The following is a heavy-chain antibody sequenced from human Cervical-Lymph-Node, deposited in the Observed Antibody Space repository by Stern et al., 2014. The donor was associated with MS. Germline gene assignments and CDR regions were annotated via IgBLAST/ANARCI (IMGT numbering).Heavy chain of an antibody. CDR1: GGSVRSTNW. J-gene: IGHJ2*01. CDR3: ARERQQYCNSEGCSYWYFDL. V-gene: IGHV4-4*02. D-gene: IGHD2/OR15-2a*01. Sequence: QLQLQESGPGLVKPSGTLSLTCAVSGGSVRSTNWWSWVRQSPGKGLEWIGDIYHSGASNYRPSLRSRVSISLDNSKNHLSLHLTSVTAADTAVYYCARERQQYCNSEGCSYWYFDLWGRGTLVTVSS. CDR2: IYHSGAS.